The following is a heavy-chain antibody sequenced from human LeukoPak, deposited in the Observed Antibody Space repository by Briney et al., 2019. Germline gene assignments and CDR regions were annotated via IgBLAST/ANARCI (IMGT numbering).Heavy chain of an antibody. CDR3: ARAGPGRFLDSWWNFDY. D-gene: IGHD3-3*01. J-gene: IGHJ4*02. V-gene: IGHV4-59*01. Sequence: ASETLSLTCTVSGGSISSYYWSWIRQPPGKGLGWIGYIYYSGSTNYNPSLKSRVTISVDTSKNQFSLKLSSVTAADTAVYYCARAGPGRFLDSWWNFDYWGQGTLVTVSS. CDR2: IYYSGST. CDR1: GGSISSYY.